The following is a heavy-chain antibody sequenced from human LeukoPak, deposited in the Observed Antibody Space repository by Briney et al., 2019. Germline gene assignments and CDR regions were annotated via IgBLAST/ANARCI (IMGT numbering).Heavy chain of an antibody. Sequence: ASVKVSCKASGYTFTSYGISWVQQAPGQGLEWMGWISAYNGNTNYAQKLQGRVTMTTDTSTSTAYMELRSLRSDDTAVYYCAREGSSGWYGEAWFDPWGQGTLVTVSS. V-gene: IGHV1-18*01. D-gene: IGHD6-19*01. CDR2: ISAYNGNT. J-gene: IGHJ5*02. CDR1: GYTFTSYG. CDR3: AREGSSGWYGEAWFDP.